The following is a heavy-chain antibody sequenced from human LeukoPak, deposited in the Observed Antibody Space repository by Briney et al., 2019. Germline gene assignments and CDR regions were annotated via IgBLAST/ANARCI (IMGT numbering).Heavy chain of an antibody. V-gene: IGHV4-39*07. J-gene: IGHJ4*02. CDR3: ARHYDNLTGFFDY. CDR2: IYYSGST. D-gene: IGHD3-9*01. Sequence: SETLSLTCTVSGGSISSSSYYWGWIRQPPGKGLEWIGSIYYSGSTYYNPSLKSRVTISVDTSKNQFSLKLSSVTAADTAVYYCARHYDNLTGFFDYWGQGTLVTVSS. CDR1: GGSISSSSYY.